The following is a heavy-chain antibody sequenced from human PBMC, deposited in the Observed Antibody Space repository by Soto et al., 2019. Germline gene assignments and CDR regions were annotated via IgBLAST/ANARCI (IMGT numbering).Heavy chain of an antibody. J-gene: IGHJ4*02. CDR2: IYYSGST. V-gene: IGHV4-59*01. CDR3: AREVAVAGHFDY. D-gene: IGHD6-19*01. Sequence: SETLSLTCTVSGGSISSYYWSWIRQPPGKGLEWIGYIYYSGSTNYNPSLKSRVTISVDTSKNQFSLKLSSVTAADTVVYYCAREVAVAGHFDYWGQGTLVTVSS. CDR1: GGSISSYY.